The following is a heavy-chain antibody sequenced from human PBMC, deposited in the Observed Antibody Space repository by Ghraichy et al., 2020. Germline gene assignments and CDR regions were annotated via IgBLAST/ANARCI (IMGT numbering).Heavy chain of an antibody. J-gene: IGHJ6*02. CDR2: IYYSGST. Sequence: SETLSLTCTVSGGSISSYYWSWIRQPPGKGLEWIGYIYYSGSTNYNPSLKSRVTISVDTSKNQFSLKLSSVTAADTAVYYCAGGYCSGGSCPDYTYYYGMDVWGQGTTVTVSS. D-gene: IGHD2-15*01. CDR1: GGSISSYY. CDR3: AGGYCSGGSCPDYTYYYGMDV. V-gene: IGHV4-59*01.